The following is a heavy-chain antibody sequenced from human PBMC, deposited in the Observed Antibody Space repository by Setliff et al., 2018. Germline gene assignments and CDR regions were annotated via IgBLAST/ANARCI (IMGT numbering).Heavy chain of an antibody. V-gene: IGHV1-46*01. Sequence: ASVKVSCKASGHTFTSYFMQWVRQAPGQGLEWMGMINPSGGYTIYAQKSQGRVTMTRDTSTSTVYLELSSLRSEDTAVYYCARGLIVLPGPSGDMGYFDYWGQGTLVTVSS. CDR3: ARGLIVLPGPSGDMGYFDY. CDR1: GHTFTSYF. J-gene: IGHJ4*02. CDR2: INPSGGYT. D-gene: IGHD2-8*01.